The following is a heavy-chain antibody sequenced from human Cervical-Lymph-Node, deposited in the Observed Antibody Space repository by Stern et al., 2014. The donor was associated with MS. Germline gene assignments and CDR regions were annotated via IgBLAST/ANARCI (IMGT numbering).Heavy chain of an antibody. CDR3: ARLGDVAK. CDR1: GDSISTYY. J-gene: IGHJ4*02. V-gene: IGHV4-59*08. D-gene: IGHD1-26*01. CDR2: IHHSGNT. Sequence: QVQLVQSGPGLVKPSETLSLTCTVSGDSISTYYWSWIRQPPGKGLEWIGYIHHSGNTNSNPSLKSRVTVSVDTSKNQFSLKLNSMTAADTAVYYCARLGDVAKWGQGTLVIVSS.